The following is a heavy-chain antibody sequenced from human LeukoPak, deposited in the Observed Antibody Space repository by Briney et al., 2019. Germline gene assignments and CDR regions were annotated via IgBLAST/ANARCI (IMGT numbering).Heavy chain of an antibody. CDR1: GFTFGSYS. CDR2: ISSSSSYI. J-gene: IGHJ4*02. D-gene: IGHD3-22*01. CDR3: ARASIDDYYDSSGYLIVDY. V-gene: IGHV3-21*01. Sequence: PGGSLRLSCAASGFTFGSYSMNWVRQAPGKGLEWVSSISSSSSYIYYADSVKGRFTISRDNAKNSLYLQMNSLRAEDTAVYYCARASIDDYYDSSGYLIVDYWGQGTLVTVSS.